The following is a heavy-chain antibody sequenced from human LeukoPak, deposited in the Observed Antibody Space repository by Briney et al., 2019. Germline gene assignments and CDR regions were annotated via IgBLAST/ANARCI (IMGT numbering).Heavy chain of an antibody. CDR1: GYRFTNYA. Sequence: ASVKVSCKASGYRFTNYAMNWVRQAPGQGLEWMGWINPNSGGTNYAQKFQGRVTMTRDTSISTAYMELSRLRSDDTAVYYCARLGSSHEGGNYWGQGTLVTVSS. CDR2: INPNSGGT. J-gene: IGHJ4*02. V-gene: IGHV1-2*02. D-gene: IGHD6-6*01. CDR3: ARLGSSHEGGNY.